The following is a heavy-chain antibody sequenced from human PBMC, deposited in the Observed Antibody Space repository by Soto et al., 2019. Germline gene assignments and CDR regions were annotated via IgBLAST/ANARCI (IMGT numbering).Heavy chain of an antibody. D-gene: IGHD3-3*01. J-gene: IGHJ4*02. CDR2: ISYDGSNK. CDR1: GFTFSSYA. Sequence: QVQLVESGGGVVQPGRSLRLSCAASGFTFSSYAMHWVRQAPGQGLEWVAVISYDGSNKYYADSVKGRFTISRDNSKNTLYLQMNSLRAEDTAVYYCARSDAPDYEFWSGAWGDYWGQGTLVTVSS. CDR3: ARSDAPDYEFWSGAWGDY. V-gene: IGHV3-30-3*01.